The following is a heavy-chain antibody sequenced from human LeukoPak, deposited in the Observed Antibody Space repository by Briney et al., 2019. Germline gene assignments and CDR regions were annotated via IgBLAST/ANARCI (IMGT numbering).Heavy chain of an antibody. D-gene: IGHD5-18*01. CDR3: ARDSTGYGYEEWY. CDR2: IKQDGSEK. Sequence: QAGGSLRLSCAASGFTFSRFWMSWVRQAPGKGLEWVAHIKQDGSEKNYVDSVKGRFTISRDNAKNSLYLQMNSLRAEDTALYCCARDSTGYGYEEWYWGQGTLVTVSS. CDR1: GFTFSRFW. J-gene: IGHJ4*02. V-gene: IGHV3-7*01.